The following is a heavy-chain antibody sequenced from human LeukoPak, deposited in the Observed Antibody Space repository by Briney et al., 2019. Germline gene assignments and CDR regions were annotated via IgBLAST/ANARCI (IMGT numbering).Heavy chain of an antibody. V-gene: IGHV4-34*01. CDR3: ASRSRGFSGYNSDY. CDR1: GGSFSGYY. CDR2: INESGST. J-gene: IGHJ4*02. D-gene: IGHD5-12*01. Sequence: PETLSLTCAVYGGSFSGYYWSWIRQPPGKGLEWIGEINESGSTNYNPSLKSRVTISGNTSKNEFSLRLSSVTAADTAVYYCASRSRGFSGYNSDYWGQGTLVTVSS.